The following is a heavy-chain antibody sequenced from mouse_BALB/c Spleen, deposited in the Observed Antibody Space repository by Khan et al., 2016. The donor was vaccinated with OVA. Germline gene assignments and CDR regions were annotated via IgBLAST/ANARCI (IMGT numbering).Heavy chain of an antibody. D-gene: IGHD1-1*02. V-gene: IGHV1-77*01. J-gene: IGHJ3*01. CDR2: IYPGSGST. CDR3: ARSPYGSSFAY. CDR1: GYTFTDYI. Sequence: LQQSGPELVKPGASVKMSCKASGYTFTDYIMSWVKQRTGQGLEWIGEIYPGSGSTYYNEKFKGKATLTADTSSNTAYMHLSSLTSEDSAVYFCARSPYGSSFAYWGQGTLVTVSA.